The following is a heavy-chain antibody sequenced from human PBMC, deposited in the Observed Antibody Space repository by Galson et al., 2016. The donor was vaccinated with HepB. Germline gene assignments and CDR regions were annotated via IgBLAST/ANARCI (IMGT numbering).Heavy chain of an antibody. J-gene: IGHJ3*01. CDR3: ARVGGYVWGSYRSPRAFDV. V-gene: IGHV1-69*13. CDR2: IIPISVTT. D-gene: IGHD3-16*02. CDR1: GGTFSSHT. Sequence: SVKVSCKASGGTFSSHTISWVRQAPGQGLEWMGGIIPISVTTKYAQKFQGSVTISADESTTTAYMELSSLRSEDTAVYYCARVGGYVWGSYRSPRAFDVWGQGTMVTVSS.